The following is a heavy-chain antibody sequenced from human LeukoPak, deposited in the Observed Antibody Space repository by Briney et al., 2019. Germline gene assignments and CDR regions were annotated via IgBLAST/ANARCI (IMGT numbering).Heavy chain of an antibody. CDR1: GYTFTSYY. D-gene: IGHD3-22*01. Sequence: ASVKVSCKASGYTFTSYYMHWVRQAPGQGLEWMGIINPSGGSTSYAQKFQGRVTMTRDMSTSTVYVELSSLRSEDTAVYYCARTYYYDSSGYRDAFDIWGQGTMVTVSS. V-gene: IGHV1-46*01. J-gene: IGHJ3*02. CDR2: INPSGGST. CDR3: ARTYYYDSSGYRDAFDI.